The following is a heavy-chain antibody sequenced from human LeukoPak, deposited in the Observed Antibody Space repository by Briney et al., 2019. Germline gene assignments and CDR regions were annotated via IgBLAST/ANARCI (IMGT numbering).Heavy chain of an antibody. V-gene: IGHV4-59*01. J-gene: IGHJ4*02. D-gene: IGHD3-3*01. Sequence: NPSETLSLTCTVSGGSISSYYWSWIRQPPGKGLEWIGYIYYSGSTNYDPSLKSRVTISVDTSKNQFSLKLTSVTAADTAVYYCARGVPEYYDFWSGYLYYFDYWGQGTLVTVSS. CDR1: GGSISSYY. CDR3: ARGVPEYYDFWSGYLYYFDY. CDR2: IYYSGST.